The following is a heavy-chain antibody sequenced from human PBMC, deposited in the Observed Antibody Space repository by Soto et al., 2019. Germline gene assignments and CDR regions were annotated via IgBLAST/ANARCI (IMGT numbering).Heavy chain of an antibody. J-gene: IGHJ4*02. CDR1: GGSISASSYY. Sequence: PSETLSLTCTVSGGSISASSYYWGWIRQPPGKGLEWIGSMDYSGSTYYNPSLKSRVTISVDRSKNQFSLKLSSVTAADTAVYYCAAGGGLPRYYWGQGTLVTVSS. V-gene: IGHV4-39*07. D-gene: IGHD5-12*01. CDR2: MDYSGST. CDR3: AAGGGLPRYY.